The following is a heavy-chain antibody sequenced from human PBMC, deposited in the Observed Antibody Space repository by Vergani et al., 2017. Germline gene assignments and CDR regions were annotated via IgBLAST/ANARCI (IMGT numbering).Heavy chain of an antibody. CDR3: ARTYYYDSSGYYSGYYYYYMDV. CDR1: GGSFSGYY. J-gene: IGHJ6*03. V-gene: IGHV4-34*01. CDR2: INHSGST. D-gene: IGHD3-22*01. Sequence: QVQLQQWGAGLLKPSETLSLTCAVYGGSFSGYYWSWIRQPPGKGLEWIGEINHSGSTNYNPSLKSRVTISVDTSKNQFSLKLSSVTAADTAVYYCARTYYYDSSGYYSGYYYYYMDVWGKGTTVTVSS.